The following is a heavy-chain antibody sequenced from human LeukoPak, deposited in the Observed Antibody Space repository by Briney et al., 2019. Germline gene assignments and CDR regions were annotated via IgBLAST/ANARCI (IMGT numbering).Heavy chain of an antibody. V-gene: IGHV4-4*07. J-gene: IGHJ4*02. CDR1: GGSISSYY. D-gene: IGHD6-6*01. CDR3: ASGTLDRPFDY. CDR2: IYISGSGST. Sequence: SETLSLTCTVSGGSISSYYWSWIRQPAGKGLEWIGRIYISGSGSTNYNPSLKSRVTMSVDTSKNQFFLKLSSVTAADTAVYYCASGTLDRPFDYWGQGTLVTVSS.